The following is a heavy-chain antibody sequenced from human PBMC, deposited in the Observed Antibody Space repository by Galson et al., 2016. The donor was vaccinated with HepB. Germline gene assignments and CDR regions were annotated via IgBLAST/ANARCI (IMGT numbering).Heavy chain of an antibody. V-gene: IGHV4-30-2*01. Sequence: TLSLTCAVSGGSISSGDYSWSWIRQPPGKGLEWIGYIYHGGSTYYNPSLKSRVIVSVDRSKNQLSLKLSSVTAADTAVYYCARGVDSSGYYVHAFDIWGQGTMVTASS. CDR3: ARGVDSSGYYVHAFDI. CDR2: IYHGGST. D-gene: IGHD3-22*01. CDR1: GGSISSGDYS. J-gene: IGHJ3*02.